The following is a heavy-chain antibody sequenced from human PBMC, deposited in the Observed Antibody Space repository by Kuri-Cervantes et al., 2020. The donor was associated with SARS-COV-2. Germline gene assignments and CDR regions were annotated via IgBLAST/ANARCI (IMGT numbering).Heavy chain of an antibody. V-gene: IGHV1-24*01. CDR2: FDPEDGET. Sequence: ASVKVSCKASGYTLTELSMRWVRQAPGKGLEWMGGFDPEDGETIYAQKFQGRVTMTEDTSTDTAYMELSSLRSEDTAVYYCARDPIPSLYCSSTSCARGAPRRLGYFQHWGQGTLVTVSS. CDR3: ARDPIPSLYCSSTSCARGAPRRLGYFQH. CDR1: GYTLTELS. D-gene: IGHD2-2*01. J-gene: IGHJ1*01.